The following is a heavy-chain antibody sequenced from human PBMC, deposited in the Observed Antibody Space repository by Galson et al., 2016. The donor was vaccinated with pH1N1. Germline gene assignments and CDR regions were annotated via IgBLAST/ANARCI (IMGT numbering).Heavy chain of an antibody. CDR2: INQEGSKI. D-gene: IGHD3-16*01. CDR1: GFSFSSYW. V-gene: IGHV3-7*01. J-gene: IGHJ4*02. Sequence: SLRLSCAASGFSFSSYWMSWVRQAPGKGLEWVANINQEGSKIYYVDSVRGRFTISRDNSKNSVYLQMNSLRGEDTAMYHCVKEIGGLGAYLGQGTLVTVSP. CDR3: VKEIGGLGAY.